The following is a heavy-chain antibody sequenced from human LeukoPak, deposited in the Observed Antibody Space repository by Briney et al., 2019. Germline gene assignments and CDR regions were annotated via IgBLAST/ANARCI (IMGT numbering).Heavy chain of an antibody. Sequence: PSETPSLTCTVSGGSISSYYWTWIRQPPGKGLEWIGYIHYSGSSRSHPSLNSRVTMSVDTSKSQFSLKLTSVTAADTAVYYCARGRRTAVVTDFDYWGQGILVTVSS. J-gene: IGHJ4*02. CDR1: GGSISSYY. D-gene: IGHD2-21*02. V-gene: IGHV4-59*01. CDR2: IHYSGSS. CDR3: ARGRRTAVVTDFDY.